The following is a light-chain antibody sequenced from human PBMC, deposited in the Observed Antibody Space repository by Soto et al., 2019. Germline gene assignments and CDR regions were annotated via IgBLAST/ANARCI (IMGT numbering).Light chain of an antibody. CDR3: SSSTTTTSLVV. J-gene: IGLJ3*02. CDR2: DVS. Sequence: QSALTQPASVSGSPGQSITISCTGTSSDIGDYNYVSWYQQYPGKVPKLVIYDVSHRPSGVSNRFSGSKSGNTASLTISGLQAEDEADYYCSSSTTTTSLVVFGGWTKLTVL. V-gene: IGLV2-14*01. CDR1: SSDIGDYNY.